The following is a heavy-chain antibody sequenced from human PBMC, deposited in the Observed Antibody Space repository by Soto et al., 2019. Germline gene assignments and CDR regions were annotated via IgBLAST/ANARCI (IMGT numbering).Heavy chain of an antibody. Sequence: PGGSLRLSCAASGFTFSSEWMHWVRQAPGKGLVWVSRINTDGSSTSYADSVKGRFTISRDNAKNTLYLQMYSLRAEDTAVYYCARGYGSGWASYGWGQGALVTVSS. V-gene: IGHV3-74*01. CDR3: ARGYGSGWASYG. J-gene: IGHJ4*02. CDR1: GFTFSSEW. CDR2: INTDGSST. D-gene: IGHD6-19*01.